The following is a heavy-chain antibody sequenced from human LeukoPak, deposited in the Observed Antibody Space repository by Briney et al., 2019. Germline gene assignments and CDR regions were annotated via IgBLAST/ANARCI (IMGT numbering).Heavy chain of an antibody. CDR3: ARVIDSSGYYYFDY. Sequence: SVKVSCKASGGTFSSYAISWVRQAPGQGLEWMGRIIPILGIANYAQKFQGRVTITADKSTSTAYMELSSLRSEDTAVYYCARVIDSSGYYYFDYWGQGTLVTVPS. CDR1: GGTFSSYA. D-gene: IGHD3-22*01. V-gene: IGHV1-69*04. CDR2: IIPILGIA. J-gene: IGHJ4*02.